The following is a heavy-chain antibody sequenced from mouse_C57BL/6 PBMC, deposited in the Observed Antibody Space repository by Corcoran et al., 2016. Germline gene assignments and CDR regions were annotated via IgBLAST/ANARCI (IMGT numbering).Heavy chain of an antibody. CDR1: GYAFGSYW. Sequence: QVQLQQSGAELVKPGASVKISCKASGYAFGSYWMNWVKQRPGKGLEWIGQIYPGDGDTNYNGKFKGKATLTADKSSSTAYMQLSSLTSEDSAVYFCARGNYDYYAMDYWGQGTSVTVSS. CDR2: IYPGDGDT. CDR3: ARGNYDYYAMDY. D-gene: IGHD2-1*01. V-gene: IGHV1-80*01. J-gene: IGHJ4*01.